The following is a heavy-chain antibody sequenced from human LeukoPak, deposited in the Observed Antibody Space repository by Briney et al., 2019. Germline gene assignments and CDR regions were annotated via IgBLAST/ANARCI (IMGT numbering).Heavy chain of an antibody. V-gene: IGHV4-34*01. D-gene: IGHD2-15*01. J-gene: IGHJ3*02. Sequence: SETLSLTCAVYGGSFSGYYWSWIRQPPGKGLEWIGEINHSGSTNYNPSLKSRVTISVDTSKNQFSLKLSSVTAADTAVYYCARVGPANDAFDIWGQGTKVTVSS. CDR3: ARVGPANDAFDI. CDR2: INHSGST. CDR1: GGSFSGYY.